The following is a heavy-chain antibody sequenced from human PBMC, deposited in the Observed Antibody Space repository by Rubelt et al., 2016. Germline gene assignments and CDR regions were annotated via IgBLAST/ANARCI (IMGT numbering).Heavy chain of an antibody. CDR1: GFTFSSYV. V-gene: IGHV3-30*04. CDR3: ARGFIGDPDFDY. J-gene: IGHJ4*02. CDR2: ISYDGSNK. D-gene: IGHD2-21*01. Sequence: QVQLVESGGGVVQPGRSLRLSCAASGFTFSSYVMHRVRQAPGKGLEWVAVISYDGSNKYYADSVKGRFNISGDNSKNTLYLEMNSLRAEDTAVYYCARGFIGDPDFDYWGQGTLVTVSS.